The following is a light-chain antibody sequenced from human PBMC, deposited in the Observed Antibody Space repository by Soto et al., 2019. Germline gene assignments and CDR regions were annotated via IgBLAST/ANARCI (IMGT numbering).Light chain of an antibody. CDR3: QQYFSTPIT. CDR2: WAS. V-gene: IGKV4-1*01. J-gene: IGKJ5*01. Sequence: DIVMTQSPDSLAVSLGERATINCKSSQSILYKSSNKNYLAWYQQKPGQPPKLLIYWASTRESGVPDRFSGSGSETDFTLTISSLQAEDVAVYSCQQYFSTPITFGQGTRLEIK. CDR1: QSILYKSSNKNY.